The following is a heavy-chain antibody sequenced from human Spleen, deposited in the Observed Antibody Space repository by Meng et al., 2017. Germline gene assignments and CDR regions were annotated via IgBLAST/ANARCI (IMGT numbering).Heavy chain of an antibody. CDR3: SVGTFDI. Sequence: SETLSLTCTVSGGSYSSYDWNWIRQPPGKGLEWIGYIYYSGRTNYNPSLKSRVTISVDTSKNQLSLKLSSVTAADTAVYYWSVGTFDIWGQGTMVTVSS. CDR1: GGSYSSYD. D-gene: IGHD7-27*01. V-gene: IGHV4-59*01. J-gene: IGHJ3*02. CDR2: IYYSGRT.